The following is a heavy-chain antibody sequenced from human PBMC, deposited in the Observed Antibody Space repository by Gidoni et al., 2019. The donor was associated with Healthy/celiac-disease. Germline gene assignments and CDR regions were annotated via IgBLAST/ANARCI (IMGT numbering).Heavy chain of an antibody. J-gene: IGHJ4*02. CDR1: GGSFSGYY. CDR2: INHSGST. Sequence: QVQLQQWGAGLLKPSETLSLTCAVYGGSFSGYYWSWIRQPPGKGLEWIGEINHSGSTNYTPSLKSRVTISVDTSKNQFSLKLSSVTAADTAVYYCARGGYSGTTTQANYFDYWGQGTLVTVSS. V-gene: IGHV4-34*01. CDR3: ARGGYSGTTTQANYFDY. D-gene: IGHD5-12*01.